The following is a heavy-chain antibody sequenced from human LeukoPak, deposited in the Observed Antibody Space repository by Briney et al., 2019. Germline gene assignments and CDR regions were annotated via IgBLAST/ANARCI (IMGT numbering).Heavy chain of an antibody. V-gene: IGHV4-59*12. CDR3: ARSAADGDYLFDY. J-gene: IGHJ4*02. D-gene: IGHD4-17*01. Sequence: SETLSLTCTVSGGSISSYYWSRIRQPPGKGLEWIGYIYYSGSTNYNPSLKSRVTISVDTSKNQFSLKLSSVTAADAAVYYCARSAADGDYLFDYWGQGTLVTVSS. CDR1: GGSISSYY. CDR2: IYYSGST.